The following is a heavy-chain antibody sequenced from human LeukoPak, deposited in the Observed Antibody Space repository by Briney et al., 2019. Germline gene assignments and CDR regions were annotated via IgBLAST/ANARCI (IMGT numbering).Heavy chain of an antibody. CDR2: ISYDGSNK. Sequence: GGSLRLSCAASGFTFSTYAMHWVRQAPGKGLEWVAVISYDGSNKYYADSVRGRFTISRDNSKNTLYLQMNSLRAEDTAVYYCARRSHYDSKETDYWGQGTLVTVSS. CDR1: GFTFSTYA. J-gene: IGHJ4*02. CDR3: ARRSHYDSKETDY. V-gene: IGHV3-30*04. D-gene: IGHD3-22*01.